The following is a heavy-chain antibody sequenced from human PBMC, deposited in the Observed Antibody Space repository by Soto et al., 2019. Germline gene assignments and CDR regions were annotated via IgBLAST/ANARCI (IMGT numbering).Heavy chain of an antibody. CDR1: GGTFSSYT. Sequence: SVKVSCKASGGTFSSYTISWVRQAPGQGLEWMGRIIPILGIANYAQKFQGRVTITADKSTSTAYMELSSLRSEDTAVYYCASRPYCSGGSCYVSYYGMDVWGQGTTVTVSS. V-gene: IGHV1-69*02. D-gene: IGHD2-15*01. J-gene: IGHJ6*02. CDR3: ASRPYCSGGSCYVSYYGMDV. CDR2: IIPILGIA.